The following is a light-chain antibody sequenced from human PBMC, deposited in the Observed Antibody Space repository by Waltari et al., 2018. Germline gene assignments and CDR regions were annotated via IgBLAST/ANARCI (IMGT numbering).Light chain of an antibody. Sequence: QSVLTQPPSVSAAPRQRVTIPCSGSSSNIGNNVVNWYQQVPGEAPKLLIYYDDMLPSGVSDRFSGSRSGTSASLAISGLQSEDEADYYCAAWDDNLNAVVFGGGTKVTVL. CDR3: AAWDDNLNAVV. CDR2: YDD. CDR1: SSNIGNNV. J-gene: IGLJ2*01. V-gene: IGLV1-36*01.